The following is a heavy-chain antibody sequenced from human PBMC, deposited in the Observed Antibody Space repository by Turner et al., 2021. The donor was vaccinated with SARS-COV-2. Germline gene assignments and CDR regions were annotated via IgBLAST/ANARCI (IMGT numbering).Heavy chain of an antibody. CDR1: GGSISSYY. CDR3: ARQSSGWYLPYFDY. V-gene: IGHV4-59*08. CDR2: IYYSGST. D-gene: IGHD6-19*01. Sequence: QVQLQESVPGLVKPSETLSLTCTVPGGSISSYYWSWIRQPPGKGLEWIGYIYYSGSTNYNPSLKSRVTISVDTSKNQFSLKLSSVTAADTAVYYCARQSSGWYLPYFDYWGQGTLVTVSS. J-gene: IGHJ4*02.